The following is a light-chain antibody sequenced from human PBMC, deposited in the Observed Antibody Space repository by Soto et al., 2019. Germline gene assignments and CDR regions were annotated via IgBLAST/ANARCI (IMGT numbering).Light chain of an antibody. J-gene: IGKJ1*01. CDR3: QHYTSSPWT. CDR1: QSISSW. Sequence: DIQMTQSPSTLSASVGDRVTITCRASQSISSWLAWYQQKPGKAPKLLIYKASSLESGVTSRFSGSGSGTELTLTISSLQPDDFATYYCQHYTSSPWTFGQGTKVEIK. V-gene: IGKV1-5*03. CDR2: KAS.